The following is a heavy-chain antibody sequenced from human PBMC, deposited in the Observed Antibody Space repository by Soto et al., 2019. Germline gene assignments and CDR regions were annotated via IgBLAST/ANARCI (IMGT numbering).Heavy chain of an antibody. CDR3: ATYPLSTIFGVVIFFDY. CDR1: GYTLTELS. V-gene: IGHV1-24*01. Sequence: ASVKVSCKVSGYTLTELSMHWVRQAPGKGLEWMGGFDPEDGEIIYAQKFQGRVTMTEDTSTDTDYMELSSLRSEDTDVYYCATYPLSTIFGVVIFFDYWGQGSLVTVSS. CDR2: FDPEDGEI. D-gene: IGHD3-3*01. J-gene: IGHJ4*02.